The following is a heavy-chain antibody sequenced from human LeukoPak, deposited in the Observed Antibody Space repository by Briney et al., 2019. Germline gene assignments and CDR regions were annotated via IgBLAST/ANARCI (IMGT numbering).Heavy chain of an antibody. Sequence: SETLSLTCTVSGVSISSSYSYWGWIRQPPGKGLEWIGSIYYSGSTYYNPSLKSRVAISVDTSKNQFSLKLSSVTAADTAVYYCARDGPYYGSVSYAFDIWGQGTMVTVSS. CDR2: IYYSGST. D-gene: IGHD3-10*01. J-gene: IGHJ3*02. CDR3: ARDGPYYGSVSYAFDI. V-gene: IGHV4-39*07. CDR1: GVSISSSYSY.